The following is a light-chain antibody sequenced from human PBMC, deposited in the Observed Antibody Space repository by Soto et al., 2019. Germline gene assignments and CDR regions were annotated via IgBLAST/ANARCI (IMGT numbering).Light chain of an antibody. Sequence: EIVLTQSPGTLSLSPGERATLSCRASQSVSSNYLAWYQQKPGQAPRLLIYGASSRATGIPDRFSGSGSGTDFTLTISRLEPEDFAVYHCPPYGSSPLTFGGGTKVEIK. V-gene: IGKV3-20*01. CDR2: GAS. CDR3: PPYGSSPLT. J-gene: IGKJ4*01. CDR1: QSVSSNY.